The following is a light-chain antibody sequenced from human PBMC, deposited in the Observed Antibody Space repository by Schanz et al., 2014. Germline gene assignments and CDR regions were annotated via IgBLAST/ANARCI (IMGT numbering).Light chain of an antibody. CDR3: QQRSNWLT. V-gene: IGKV3D-20*02. CDR2: GAS. CDR1: QSVTSNY. Sequence: EIVLTQSPGTLSLSPGGRATLSCRASQSVTSNYFAWYQQKPGQAPRLLIYGASSRANGIPDRFSGSGSGTDFTLTISSLEPEDFAVYYCQQRSNWLTFGGGTKVEIK. J-gene: IGKJ4*01.